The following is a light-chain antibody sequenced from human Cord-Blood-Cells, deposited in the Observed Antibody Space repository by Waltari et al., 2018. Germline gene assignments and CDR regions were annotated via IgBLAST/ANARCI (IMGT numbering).Light chain of an antibody. CDR1: SSDVGGYNY. V-gene: IGLV2-14*03. J-gene: IGLJ3*02. Sequence: QSALTQPAYVSGSPGQSNTISCTGTSSDVGGYNYVSWYQQHTGKAPKLMINDVRNPPPGISNPLSRSKSSNTASLTISGLQAEDEADYYCSSYTSSSTRVFGGGTKLTVL. CDR2: DVR. CDR3: SSYTSSSTRV.